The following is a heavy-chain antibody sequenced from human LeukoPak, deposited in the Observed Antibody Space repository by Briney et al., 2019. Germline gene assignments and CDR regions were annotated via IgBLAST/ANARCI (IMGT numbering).Heavy chain of an antibody. V-gene: IGHV3-53*01. CDR1: GFMVSSNY. J-gene: IGHJ4*02. CDR2: IYSGGST. Sequence: GGSLRLSCAASGFMVSSNYMNWVRQAPGKGLEWVSVIYSGGSTYYADSVKGRFTISRDNSKNTVYLQMNSLRAEDTAVYYCATYISGSYSRYFDYWGQGTLVTVSS. D-gene: IGHD3-10*01. CDR3: ATYISGSYSRYFDY.